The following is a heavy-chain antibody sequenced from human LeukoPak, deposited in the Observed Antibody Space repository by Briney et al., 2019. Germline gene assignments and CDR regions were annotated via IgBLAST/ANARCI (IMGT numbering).Heavy chain of an antibody. CDR3: SWDHTGKEDI. Sequence: GGSLRLSCAASGFTFDDYGMSWVRQAPGKGLEWVSGINWNGGSTGYADSVKGRFTISRDNAKNTLYLQMNSLRVEDTAVYYCSWDHTGKEDIWGQGTMVTVSS. CDR2: INWNGGST. J-gene: IGHJ3*02. V-gene: IGHV3-20*04. CDR1: GFTFDDYG. D-gene: IGHD2-8*02.